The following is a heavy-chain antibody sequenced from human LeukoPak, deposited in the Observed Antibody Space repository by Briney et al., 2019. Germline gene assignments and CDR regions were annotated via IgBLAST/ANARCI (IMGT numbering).Heavy chain of an antibody. J-gene: IGHJ5*02. V-gene: IGHV4-34*01. CDR3: ARGWGPYDYVWGSYRYTRWFDP. CDR2: INHSGST. CDR1: GGSFSGYY. Sequence: SETLSLTCAVYGGSFSGYYWSWIRQPPGKGLEWIGEINHSGSTNYNPSLKSRVTISVDTSKNQFSLKLSSVTAADTAVYYCARGWGPYDYVWGSYRYTRWFDPWGRGTLVTVSS. D-gene: IGHD3-16*02.